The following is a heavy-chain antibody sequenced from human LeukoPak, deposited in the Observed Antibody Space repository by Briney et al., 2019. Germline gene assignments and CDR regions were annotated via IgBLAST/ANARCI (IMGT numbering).Heavy chain of an antibody. CDR3: ARSLTIFGVVIPSFDY. CDR2: IYSNGGRT. Sequence: GGSLRLSCVASGFTFSSYAMSWVRQAPGKGLELVSVIYSNGGRTTYADSVKGRFIISRDNSKNTLNLQMNSLRDEDTAVYYCARSLTIFGVVIPSFDYWGQGTLVTVSS. D-gene: IGHD3-3*01. J-gene: IGHJ4*02. V-gene: IGHV3-23*05. CDR1: GFTFSSYA.